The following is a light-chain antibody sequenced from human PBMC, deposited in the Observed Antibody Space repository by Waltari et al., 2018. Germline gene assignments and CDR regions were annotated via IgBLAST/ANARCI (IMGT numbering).Light chain of an antibody. J-gene: IGKJ4*01. CDR2: GAS. CDR3: QQYNNWPPLT. V-gene: IGKV3D-15*01. CDR1: QSFSSN. Sequence: EIVMKQSPATLSVSPGERATLSCRASQSFSSNLAWYQQNPGQSPRLLIYGASTRATGIPATFSGSGSGTEFTLTISSLQSEDFAVYYCQQYNNWPPLTFGGGTKVEIK.